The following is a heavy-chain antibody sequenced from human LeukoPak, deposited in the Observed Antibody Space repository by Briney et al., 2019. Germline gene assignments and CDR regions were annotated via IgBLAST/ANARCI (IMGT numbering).Heavy chain of an antibody. D-gene: IGHD1-1*01. CDR2: IFPSGST. V-gene: IGHV4-38-2*02. CDR3: VRDRDLENFDY. CDR1: GYSIRSGYH. Sequence: PSETLSLTCTVSGYSIRSGYHWGWVRQPPGKGLEWIGSIFPSGSTYNSPSLKSRVTMSVDTSKNQLSLKLSSVTAADTAVYYCVRDRDLENFDYWGQGTLVSVSS. J-gene: IGHJ4*02.